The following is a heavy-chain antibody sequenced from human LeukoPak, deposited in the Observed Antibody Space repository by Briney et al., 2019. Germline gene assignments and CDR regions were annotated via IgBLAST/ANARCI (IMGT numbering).Heavy chain of an antibody. CDR3: ARGEFGGLLSYYYGMDA. CDR1: GGSISSGDYY. Sequence: SQTLSLTCTVSGGSISSGDYYWSWIRQPPGKGLEWIGYIYYSGSTYYNPSLKSRVTISVDTSKNQFSLKLSSVTAADTAVYYCARGEFGGLLSYYYGMDAWGKGTTVTVSS. CDR2: IYYSGST. D-gene: IGHD3-10*01. V-gene: IGHV4-30-4*01. J-gene: IGHJ6*04.